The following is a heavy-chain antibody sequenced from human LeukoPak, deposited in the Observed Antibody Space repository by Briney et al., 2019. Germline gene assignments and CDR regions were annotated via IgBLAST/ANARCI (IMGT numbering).Heavy chain of an antibody. D-gene: IGHD6-13*01. J-gene: IGHJ5*02. V-gene: IGHV4-59*12. Sequence: SETLSLTCTVSGGSISSYYWRWLRQPPGEGGEGVGYIYYSGSTNYNPSLKSRVTISVDTSKNQFSLKLSSVTAADTAVYYCARLKMQQLFGRDWFDPWGQGTLVTVSS. CDR3: ARLKMQQLFGRDWFDP. CDR2: IYYSGST. CDR1: GGSISSYY.